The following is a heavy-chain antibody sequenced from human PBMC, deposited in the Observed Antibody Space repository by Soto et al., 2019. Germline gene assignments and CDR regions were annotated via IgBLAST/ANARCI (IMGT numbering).Heavy chain of an antibody. CDR2: IYWDDSK. CDR1: GFSLPTDRVG. CDR3: AHAYGGRALY. V-gene: IGHV2-5*02. Sequence: QITLKESGPTLVKPTQTLTLTCTFSGFSLPTDRVGVGWIRQPPGKALEWLAVIYWDDSKTYRPSLKSRLTSTEDTAKNQVPLTMPHTDPVDTATYYCAHAYGGRALYWGQGTLVTVSS. D-gene: IGHD1-26*01. J-gene: IGHJ4*02.